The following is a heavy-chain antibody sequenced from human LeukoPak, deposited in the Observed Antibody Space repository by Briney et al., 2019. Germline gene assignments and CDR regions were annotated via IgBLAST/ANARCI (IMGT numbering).Heavy chain of an antibody. V-gene: IGHV3-30-3*01. J-gene: IGHJ4*02. CDR3: AKDSNPVVPDNFDY. CDR1: GFTFSSYA. D-gene: IGHD4-23*01. Sequence: GRSLRLSCAASGFTFSSYAMHWVRQAQGKGLEWVAVISFDGSNKYYADSVKGRFTISGDNSKNTLYLQMNSLRAEDTAVYYCAKDSNPVVPDNFDYWGQGTLVTVSS. CDR2: ISFDGSNK.